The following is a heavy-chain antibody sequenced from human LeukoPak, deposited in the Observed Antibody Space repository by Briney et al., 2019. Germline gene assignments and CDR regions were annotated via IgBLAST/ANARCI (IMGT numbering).Heavy chain of an antibody. Sequence: GGSLRLSCAASGFPFTTYALTWVRQGPGKGLERVSSISGSGGSTFYADSVKGRFTISRDNSKNTLYLQMNSLRAEDTAVYYCAKDRRATLDWFDPWGQGTLVTVSS. CDR2: ISGSGGST. CDR3: AKDRRATLDWFDP. CDR1: GFPFTTYA. D-gene: IGHD1-26*01. V-gene: IGHV3-23*01. J-gene: IGHJ5*02.